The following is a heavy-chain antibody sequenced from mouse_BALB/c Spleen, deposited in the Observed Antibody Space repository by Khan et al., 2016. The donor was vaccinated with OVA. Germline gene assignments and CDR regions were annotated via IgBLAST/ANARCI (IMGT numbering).Heavy chain of an antibody. CDR1: GYIFTSYW. V-gene: IGHV1S132*01. CDR2: IYPGTDNT. D-gene: IGHD3-2*02. J-gene: IGHJ2*01. Sequence: QVRLQQSGAELVRPGASVKLSCKTSGYIFTSYWIHWVKQRSGQGLEWIARIYPGTDNTYYNEKLKDKATLTADKSSRTAYMQLSSLKSEDSAVYCCAREEALYYFDYWGQGTTLTVSS. CDR3: AREEALYYFDY.